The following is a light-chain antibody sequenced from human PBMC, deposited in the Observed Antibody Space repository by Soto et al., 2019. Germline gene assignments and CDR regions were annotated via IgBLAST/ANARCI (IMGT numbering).Light chain of an antibody. CDR2: DAS. J-gene: IGKJ2*01. CDR3: QQYNTYPYT. V-gene: IGKV1-5*01. CDR1: QRITTR. Sequence: DIQMTQSPATLTASVGGRVTITCRASQRITTRLVWYQQKPGKAPKFLIYDASSLESGVPSRFSGSVSGTEFTLTISSLQPDDFATYYCQQYNTYPYTFGQGTKLEIK.